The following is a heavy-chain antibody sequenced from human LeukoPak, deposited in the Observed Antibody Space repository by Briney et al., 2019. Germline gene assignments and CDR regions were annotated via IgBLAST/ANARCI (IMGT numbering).Heavy chain of an antibody. CDR1: GGSFSGYY. J-gene: IGHJ5*02. CDR2: INHSGST. V-gene: IGHV4-34*01. Sequence: PSETLSLTCAVYGGSFSGYYWSWIRQPPGKGLEWIGEINHSGSTNYNPSLKSRVTISVDTSKNQFSLKLSSVTAADTAVYYCARVPRGVPAAIQFDPWGQGTLVTVSS. CDR3: ARVPRGVPAAIQFDP. D-gene: IGHD2-2*01.